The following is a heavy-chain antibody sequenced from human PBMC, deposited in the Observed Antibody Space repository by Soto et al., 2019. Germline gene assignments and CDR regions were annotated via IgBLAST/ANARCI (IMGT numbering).Heavy chain of an antibody. CDR3: AAEGLLRYFEL. V-gene: IGHV3-30-3*01. CDR1: VFTFDRFT. D-gene: IGHD3-22*01. J-gene: IGHJ4*02. Sequence: PGGSLRLSCTASVFTFDRFTMHLVRQSPGKGLEWMAAISYDGSHQFYVDSVKGRFTISRDNSKNTLNMQMNGLRGDDTAVYFCAAEGLLRYFELWGPGIKVTVSS. CDR2: ISYDGSHQ.